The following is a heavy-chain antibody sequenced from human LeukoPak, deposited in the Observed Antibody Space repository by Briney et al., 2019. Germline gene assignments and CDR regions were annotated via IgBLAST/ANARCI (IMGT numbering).Heavy chain of an antibody. V-gene: IGHV3-15*01. CDR1: GFTFSNAW. J-gene: IGHJ6*02. D-gene: IGHD3-16*01. CDR3: ARGRPGGTRYYYYGMDV. CDR2: IKSKTDGGTT. Sequence: GGSLRLSCAASGFTFSNAWMNWVRQAPGKGLEWVGRIKSKTDGGTTDYTAPVKGRFTISRDDSKNTVYLQMNSLKIEDTAVYYCARGRPGGTRYYYYGMDVWGQGTTVTVSS.